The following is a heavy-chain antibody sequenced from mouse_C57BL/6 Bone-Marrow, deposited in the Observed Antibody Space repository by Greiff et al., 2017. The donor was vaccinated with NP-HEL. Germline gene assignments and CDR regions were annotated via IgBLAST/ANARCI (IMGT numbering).Heavy chain of an antibody. CDR2: IDPSDSYT. D-gene: IGHD2-1*01. CDR1: GYTFTSYW. V-gene: IGHV1-69*01. CDR3: ARSKGNFYAMDY. J-gene: IGHJ4*01. Sequence: VQLVESGAELVMPGASVKLSCKASGYTFTSYWMHWVKHRPGQGLEWIGEIDPSDSYTNYNQKFKGKSTLTVDKSSSTAYMQLSSLTSEDSAVYYCARSKGNFYAMDYWGQGTSVTVSS.